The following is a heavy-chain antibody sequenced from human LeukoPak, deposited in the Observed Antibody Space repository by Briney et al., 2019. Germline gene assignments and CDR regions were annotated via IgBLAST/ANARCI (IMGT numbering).Heavy chain of an antibody. CDR2: IWYDGSNK. CDR3: AREENDYGLDV. V-gene: IGHV3-33*01. CDR1: GFTFSSYG. J-gene: IGHJ6*02. Sequence: GSLRLSFAASGFTFSSYGMHWVRPAPGKGVEWVAVIWYDGSNKYYADSVKGRFTISRDNSKNTLYLQMNSLRAEDTAVYYCAREENDYGLDVWGQGTTVTVSS. D-gene: IGHD1-1*01.